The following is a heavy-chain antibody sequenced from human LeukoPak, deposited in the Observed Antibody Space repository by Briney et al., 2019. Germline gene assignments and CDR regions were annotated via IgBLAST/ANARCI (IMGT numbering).Heavy chain of an antibody. J-gene: IGHJ4*02. CDR3: VREARGYHYTYFDY. Sequence: PGGSLRLSCTASGFTLGSHDMHWDRQIPGQGLEWVAAVSSGFHAFFADSVQGRFTVSREDARNSLYLQMNSLRAGDTAVYYCVREARGYHYTYFDYWGQGTLVTVSS. D-gene: IGHD5-18*01. CDR1: GFTLGSHD. V-gene: IGHV3-13*01. CDR2: VSSGFHA.